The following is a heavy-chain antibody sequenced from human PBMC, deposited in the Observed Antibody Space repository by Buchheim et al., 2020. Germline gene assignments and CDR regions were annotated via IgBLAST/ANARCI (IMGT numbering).Heavy chain of an antibody. D-gene: IGHD1-26*01. V-gene: IGHV3-74*01. CDR1: GFNFRDYW. Sequence: EVELVESGGGLVQPGGSLRLSCAAFGFNFRDYWMHWVRQAPGKGLVWVSRIKSDGSSTTYADSVGGRFTISRDNAKKTLFLQMSSLRAEDTAVYYCVREDLYSGNYWFDHWGQGTL. J-gene: IGHJ5*02. CDR3: VREDLYSGNYWFDH. CDR2: IKSDGSST.